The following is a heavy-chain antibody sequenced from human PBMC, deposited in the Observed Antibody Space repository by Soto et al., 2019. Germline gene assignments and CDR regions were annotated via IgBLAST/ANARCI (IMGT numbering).Heavy chain of an antibody. D-gene: IGHD6-19*01. V-gene: IGHV3-23*01. J-gene: IGHJ4*02. CDR2: VSGGGAST. CDR1: GFSFAGYA. CDR3: AKNGQWLATPPEA. Sequence: EVQLWESGGGFVQPGGSLRLSCAATGFSFAGYALTWVRQAPGKGLEWLSAVSGGGASTYYADSVRGRFSISRDNSKNKLHLQMNDLRAEDTATYYCAKNGQWLATPPEAWGQGTLVTVSS.